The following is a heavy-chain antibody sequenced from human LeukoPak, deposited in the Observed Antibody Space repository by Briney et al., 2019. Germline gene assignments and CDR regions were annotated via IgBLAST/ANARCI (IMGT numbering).Heavy chain of an antibody. V-gene: IGHV4-59*01. CDR3: ARGRTFDN. CDR2: IYDRGST. Sequence: SETLSLTCTVSGGSISSYYWSWIRXPPGKGLEWIGNIYDRGSTKYNPSLKSRVTISVDTSKNQFSLRLSSVTAADTAVYYCARGRTFDNWGQGTLVTVSS. CDR1: GGSISSYY. J-gene: IGHJ4*02.